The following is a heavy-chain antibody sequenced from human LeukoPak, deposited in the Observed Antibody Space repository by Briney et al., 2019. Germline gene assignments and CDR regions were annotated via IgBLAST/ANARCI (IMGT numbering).Heavy chain of an antibody. CDR1: VFTFSSYS. V-gene: IGHV3-21*01. Sequence: GGSLRLSYAASVFTFSSYSINGVRQAPGKGLECVSSISKSSSYIYYADSVNGRFTISRDNAKSSLYLQMNSLRAEDTAVYYCARDDVVVVPAAIEYYYYYMDVWGKGTTVTVSS. D-gene: IGHD2-2*02. CDR2: ISKSSSYI. J-gene: IGHJ6*03. CDR3: ARDDVVVVPAAIEYYYYYMDV.